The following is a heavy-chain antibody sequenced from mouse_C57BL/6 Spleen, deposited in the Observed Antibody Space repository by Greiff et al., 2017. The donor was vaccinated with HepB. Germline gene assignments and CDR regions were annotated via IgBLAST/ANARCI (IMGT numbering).Heavy chain of an antibody. V-gene: IGHV1-80*01. D-gene: IGHD1-1*02. CDR2: IYPGDGDT. CDR1: GYAFSSYW. J-gene: IGHJ3*01. CDR3: ARGSQGGPWFAY. Sequence: VKLMESGAELVKPGASVKISCKASGYAFSSYWMNWVKQRPGKGLEWIGQIYPGDGDTNYNGKFKGKATLTADKSSSTAYMQLSSLTSEDSAVYLCARGSQGGPWFAYWGQGTLVTVAA.